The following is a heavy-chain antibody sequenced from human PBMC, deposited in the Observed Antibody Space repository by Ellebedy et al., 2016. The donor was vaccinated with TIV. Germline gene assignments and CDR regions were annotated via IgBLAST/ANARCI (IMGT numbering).Heavy chain of an antibody. Sequence: GESLKISCAASRFSFSSYWMSWVRQAPGKGLEWVANINQDGSEKHYVDSVKGRFTISRDNTKNSLYLQMNSLRAEDTSIYYCARDMGWGNERINDAFDIWGQGTMVTVSS. D-gene: IGHD7-27*01. CDR3: ARDMGWGNERINDAFDI. CDR1: RFSFSSYW. CDR2: INQDGSEK. V-gene: IGHV3-7*01. J-gene: IGHJ3*02.